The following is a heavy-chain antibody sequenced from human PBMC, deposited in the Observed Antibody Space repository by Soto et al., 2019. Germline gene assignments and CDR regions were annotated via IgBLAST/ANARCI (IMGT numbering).Heavy chain of an antibody. J-gene: IGHJ4*02. CDR2: IIPVFDTP. D-gene: IGHD6-13*01. V-gene: IGHV1-69*06. Sequence: SVKVSWKASGNSFSRHAITWVRQAPGQGLEWMGGIIPVFDTPTYARRFQDRVTITADKSTNTSYMELRSLRYEDTAVYYCARGGALSTSWYWGDGLDSWGQGTQVTVSS. CDR1: GNSFSRHA. CDR3: ARGGALSTSWYWGDGLDS.